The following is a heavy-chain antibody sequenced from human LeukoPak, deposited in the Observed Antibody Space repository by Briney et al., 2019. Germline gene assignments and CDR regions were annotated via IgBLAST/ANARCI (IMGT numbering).Heavy chain of an antibody. J-gene: IGHJ4*02. CDR3: ARRAMLTTVRGTLMSGSIDS. CDR1: GGSFSGYY. Sequence: PSETLSLTCAVYGGSFSGYYWSWIRQPPGKGLEWIGEINHSGSTNYNPSLKSRVTISVDTSKNQFSLKLNSVTAADTAVYYCARRAMLTTVRGTLMSGSIDSWGQGTLVAVAS. D-gene: IGHD3-10*01. V-gene: IGHV4-34*01. CDR2: INHSGST.